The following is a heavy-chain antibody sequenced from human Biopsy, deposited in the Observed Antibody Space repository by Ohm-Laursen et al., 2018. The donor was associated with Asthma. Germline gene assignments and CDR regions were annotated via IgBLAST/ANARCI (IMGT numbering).Heavy chain of an antibody. V-gene: IGHV4-61*01. Sequence: GTLSLTCTVSGGSVSTGSYYWSWIRQPPGKGLEWLGYIYYTGNDNYNPSLKSRVAISVDTSKNQFSLRLNSVTAADTAVYYCARGPNYHGSGRAPIGMDVWGQGTTVTVSS. D-gene: IGHD3-10*01. J-gene: IGHJ6*02. CDR3: ARGPNYHGSGRAPIGMDV. CDR1: GGSVSTGSYY. CDR2: IYYTGND.